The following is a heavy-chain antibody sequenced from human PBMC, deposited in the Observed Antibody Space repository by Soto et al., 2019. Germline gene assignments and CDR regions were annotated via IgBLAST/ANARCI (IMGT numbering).Heavy chain of an antibody. V-gene: IGHV4-30-2*01. CDR2: IYHSGST. CDR1: GGSISSGGYS. CDR3: ARERMITFGGVIENNCFGP. J-gene: IGHJ5*02. Sequence: SGTLSLTCAVSGGSISSGGYSWSWIRQPPGQGLEWIGYIYHSGSTDYSPSLEILVTMSVDRSKNQFSLKLSSVTAADTAVYYCARERMITFGGVIENNCFGPWGQGTLVTVSS. D-gene: IGHD3-16*02.